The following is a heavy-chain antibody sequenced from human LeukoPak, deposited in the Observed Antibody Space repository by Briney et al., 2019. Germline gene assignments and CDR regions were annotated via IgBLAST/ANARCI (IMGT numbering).Heavy chain of an antibody. CDR2: ISNSGSAK. V-gene: IGHV3-48*01. J-gene: IGHJ4*02. D-gene: IGHD3-3*01. Sequence: VRQXPGKGLXWVSYISNSGSAKYYAASVKGRFTISRDNGKNSLYLQMNSLRAEDTAVYYCARMSGSFYLDYWGQGTLVTVSS. CDR3: ARMSGSFYLDY.